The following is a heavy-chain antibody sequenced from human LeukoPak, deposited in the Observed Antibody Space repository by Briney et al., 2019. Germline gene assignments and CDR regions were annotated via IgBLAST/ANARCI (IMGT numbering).Heavy chain of an antibody. V-gene: IGHV3-74*01. J-gene: IGHJ4*02. CDR1: GFTFSTYC. CDR3: VRDFRSADY. CDR2: ICPDGTVT. Sequence: GGSLRLSCAASGFTFSTYCMHLVRQAPGKGPMWVSRICPDGTVTNYADSVKARFIISRDNARNTVYLQMNSLRVEDTAVYYCVRDFRSADYWGQGTLATVSS.